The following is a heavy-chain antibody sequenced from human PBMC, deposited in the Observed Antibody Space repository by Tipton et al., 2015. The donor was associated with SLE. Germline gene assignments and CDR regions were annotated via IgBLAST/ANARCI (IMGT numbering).Heavy chain of an antibody. V-gene: IGHV4-38-2*01. CDR3: ARHQGGFDY. Sequence: LRLSCAVSGYSISSGYYWGWIRQPPGKGLEWIGNIYHSGSTYYNPSLKSRVTISVDTSKNQFSLKLSSVTAADTAVYYCARHQGGFDYWGQGTLVTVSS. CDR1: GYSISSGYY. J-gene: IGHJ4*02. CDR2: IYHSGST.